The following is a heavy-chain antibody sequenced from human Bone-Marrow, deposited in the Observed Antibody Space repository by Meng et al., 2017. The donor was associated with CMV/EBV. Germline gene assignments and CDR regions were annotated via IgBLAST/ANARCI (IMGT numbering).Heavy chain of an antibody. CDR1: GGSVSSGSYY. Sequence: SETLSLTCTVSGGSVSSGSYYWSWIRQPPGKGLEWIGYIYYSGSTNYKPSLKSRVTISVDTSKNQFSLKLSSVTAADTAVYYCARSPGYPREFGYWGQGTLVTFSS. CDR2: IYYSGST. CDR3: ARSPGYPREFGY. V-gene: IGHV4-61*01. D-gene: IGHD3-10*01. J-gene: IGHJ4*02.